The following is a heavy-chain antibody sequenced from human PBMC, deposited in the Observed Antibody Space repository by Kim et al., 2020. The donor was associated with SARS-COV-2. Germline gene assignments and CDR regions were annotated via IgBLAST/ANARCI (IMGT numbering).Heavy chain of an antibody. CDR2: INAGNGNT. V-gene: IGHV1-3*01. CDR3: AKDYYDILTGYPGGMDV. Sequence: ASVKVSCKASGYTFTSYAMHWVRQTPRQRLEWMGWINAGNGNTKYSQKFQGRVTITRDTSASTAYMELSSLRSEDTAVYYCAKDYYDILTGYPGGMDVWGQGTTVTVSS. D-gene: IGHD3-9*01. J-gene: IGHJ6*02. CDR1: GYTFTSYA.